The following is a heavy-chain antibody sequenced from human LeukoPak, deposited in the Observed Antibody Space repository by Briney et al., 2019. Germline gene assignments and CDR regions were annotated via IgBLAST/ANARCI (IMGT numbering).Heavy chain of an antibody. CDR3: AGDTYKINY. CDR2: INSDGTST. D-gene: IGHD2-21*01. CDR1: GFTFSSYW. V-gene: IGHV3-74*01. Sequence: PGGSLRLSCAASGFTFSSYWMHWVRQGPGKGLVWVSRINSDGTSTTYADSVKGRFTISRDNSKNTLYLQMNSLRAEDTAVYFCAGDTYKINYWGQGTLVTVSS. J-gene: IGHJ4*02.